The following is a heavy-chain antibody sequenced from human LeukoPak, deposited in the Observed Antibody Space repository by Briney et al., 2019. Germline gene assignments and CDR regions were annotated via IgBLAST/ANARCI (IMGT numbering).Heavy chain of an antibody. CDR1: GYTFTGYY. D-gene: IGHD5-24*01. Sequence: ASVKVSCKASGYTFTGYYMHWVRQAPGQGLEWMGWINPSSGGTNYAQKFQGRVTMTRDTSISTAYMELSRLRSDDTAVYYCARGRDGYNYYYYYYMDVWGKGTTVTVSS. CDR3: ARGRDGYNYYYYYYMDV. CDR2: INPSSGGT. V-gene: IGHV1-2*02. J-gene: IGHJ6*03.